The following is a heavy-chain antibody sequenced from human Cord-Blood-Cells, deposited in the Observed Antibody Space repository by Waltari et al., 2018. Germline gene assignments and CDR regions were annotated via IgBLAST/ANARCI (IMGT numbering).Heavy chain of an antibody. D-gene: IGHD3-22*01. CDR3: ARGGYYYDSSGYYFDY. V-gene: IGHV4-4*07. J-gene: IGHJ4*02. CDR1: GGSISSYY. Sequence: QVQLQESGPGLVKPSETLSLTCTVSGGSISSYYWSWIRQPAGKGLEWIGRIYTSGSTNYNPSLKSRVTMSVDTSKNQFSLKLSSVTAADTAVYYCARGGYYYDSSGYYFDYWGQGTLVTVSS. CDR2: IYTSGST.